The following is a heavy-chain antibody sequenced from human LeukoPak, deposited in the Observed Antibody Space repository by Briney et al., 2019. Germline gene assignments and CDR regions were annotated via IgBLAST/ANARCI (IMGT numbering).Heavy chain of an antibody. CDR3: ARIGTGVV. CDR2: ISSSSSTI. CDR1: GFTFSSYS. V-gene: IGHV3-48*01. J-gene: IGHJ6*02. Sequence: PGGSLRLSCAASGFTFSSYSMNRVRQAPGKGLEWVSYISSSSSTIYYADSVKGRFTISRDNAKNSLYLQMNSLRAEDTAVYYCARIGTGVVWGQGTTVTVSS.